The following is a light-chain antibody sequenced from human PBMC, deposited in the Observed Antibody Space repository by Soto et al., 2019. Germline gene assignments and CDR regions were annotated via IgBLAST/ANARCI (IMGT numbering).Light chain of an antibody. V-gene: IGKV3-20*01. CDR1: QSVSNNY. Sequence: EIVFTHSPGTLSLSPGERATLSCRASQSVSNNYLAWYQQKPGQAPRLLIYGASNRATGIPDRFSGSGSGTDFTLTISRLEPEDFAVYYCQQYGISGTFGQGAKVAIK. CDR3: QQYGISGT. J-gene: IGKJ1*01. CDR2: GAS.